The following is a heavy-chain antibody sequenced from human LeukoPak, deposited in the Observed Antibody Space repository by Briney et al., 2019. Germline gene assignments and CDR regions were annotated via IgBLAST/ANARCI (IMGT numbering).Heavy chain of an antibody. CDR3: ARGTPEGEHSSSWYNNEY. D-gene: IGHD6-13*01. CDR2: INHSGST. Sequence: SETLSLTCALYGGSFSGYYWSWIRQPPAKGLEWIGEINHSGSTNYNPSLKSRVTISVDTSKNQVSLKLPSVTAADTAVYYCARGTPEGEHSSSWYNNEYWGQGTLVTVSA. CDR1: GGSFSGYY. V-gene: IGHV4-34*01. J-gene: IGHJ4*02.